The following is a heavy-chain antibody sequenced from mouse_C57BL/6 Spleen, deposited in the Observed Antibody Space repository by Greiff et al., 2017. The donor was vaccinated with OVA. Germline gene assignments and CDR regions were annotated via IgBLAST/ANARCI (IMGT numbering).Heavy chain of an antibody. V-gene: IGHV5-16*01. CDR3: ARDGGDRYWDMDV. J-gene: IGHJ1*03. CDR2: INYDGSST. CDR1: GFTFTDYY. D-gene: IGHD2-13*01. Sequence: EVHLVESEGGLVQPGGSMKLSCKASGFTFTDYYMAWVRQVPEQGLEWVANINYDGSSTYYLDSLKSRFIISRDNAKNNLYLQMSSLTSEDTSTEYAARDGGDRYWDMDVWGTGTTVTVSS.